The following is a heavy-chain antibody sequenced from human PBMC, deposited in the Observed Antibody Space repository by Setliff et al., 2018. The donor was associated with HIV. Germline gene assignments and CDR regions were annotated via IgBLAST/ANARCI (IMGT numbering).Heavy chain of an antibody. CDR2: IYYSGST. D-gene: IGHD3-10*01. CDR1: GGSISSSSYY. CDR3: ARIYDYGSYYFDY. J-gene: IGHJ4*02. Sequence: SETLSLTCTVSGGSISSSSYYWGWIRQPPGKGLEWIGSIYYSGSTYYNPSLKSRVTISVDTSKNQFSLKLSSVTAADTAVYYCARIYDYGSYYFDYWGQGTLVTVSS. V-gene: IGHV4-39*06.